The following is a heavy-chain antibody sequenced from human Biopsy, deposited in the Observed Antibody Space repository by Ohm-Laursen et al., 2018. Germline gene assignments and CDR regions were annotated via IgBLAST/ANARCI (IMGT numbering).Heavy chain of an antibody. D-gene: IGHD1-26*01. CDR3: TTRIRATNDN. CDR2: IKTKAEGETT. V-gene: IGHV3-15*01. CDR1: GFAFNNVW. J-gene: IGHJ4*02. Sequence: SLRLSCAASGFAFNNVWMNWVRQAPGKGLEWLGRIKTKAEGETTECAAPVKGRFSIARDDSKNTLYLQMTSLKIEDTAVYFCTTRIRATNDNWGQGTLVTVSS.